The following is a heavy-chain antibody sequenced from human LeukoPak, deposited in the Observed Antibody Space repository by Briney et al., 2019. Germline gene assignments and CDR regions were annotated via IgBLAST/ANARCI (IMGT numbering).Heavy chain of an antibody. CDR1: GFTFSSYS. J-gene: IGHJ6*03. CDR3: ASDSSSWPYYYYYYMDV. Sequence: AGGSLRLSCAASGFTFSSYSMNWVRQAPGKGLEWVSSISSSSSYIYYADSVKGRFTISRDNAKNSLYLQMNSLRAEDTAVYYCASDSSSWPYYYYYYMDVWGKGTTVTVSS. CDR2: ISSSSSYI. V-gene: IGHV3-21*01. D-gene: IGHD6-13*01.